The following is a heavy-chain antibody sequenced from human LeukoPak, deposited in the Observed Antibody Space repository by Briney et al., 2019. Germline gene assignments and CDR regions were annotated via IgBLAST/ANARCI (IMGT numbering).Heavy chain of an antibody. J-gene: IGHJ6*03. V-gene: IGHV1-8*01. Sequence: ASVPVSCKASGYTFTSYDINWVRQVTGQGLEWMGWMNPNSGNTGFAQKFQGRVTMTKNTSITTAYMELSSLRSEDTALYYCARALSWTTDSYYYMDVWGKGTTVTVSS. CDR2: MNPNSGNT. CDR3: ARALSWTTDSYYYMDV. CDR1: GYTFTSYD. D-gene: IGHD3/OR15-3a*01.